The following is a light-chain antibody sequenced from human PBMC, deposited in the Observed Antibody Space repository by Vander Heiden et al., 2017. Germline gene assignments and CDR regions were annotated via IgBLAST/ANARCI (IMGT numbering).Light chain of an antibody. CDR2: RNN. J-gene: IGLJ2*01. CDR3: AAWDDSLSGPV. CDR1: SSNIGSNY. V-gene: IGLV1-47*01. Sequence: QSVLTQPPSASGTPGQRVTIPCSGSSSNIGSNYVYWYQQLPGTAPKLLSYRNNQRPSGVPDRFSGSKSGTSASLAISGLRSEDEADYYCAAWDDSLSGPVFGGGTKLT.